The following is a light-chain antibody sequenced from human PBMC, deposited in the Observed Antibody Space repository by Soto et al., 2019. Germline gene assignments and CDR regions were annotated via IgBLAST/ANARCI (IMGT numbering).Light chain of an antibody. Sequence: QSALTQPASVSGSPGQSITISCTGTSRDVGGYNYVSWYQQHPGKAPKLMIYDVSNRPSGVSNRLSGSKSGNTASLTNSGLQAEDEADYYCSSYTSSSTVVFAGGTKLTVL. CDR1: SRDVGGYNY. J-gene: IGLJ2*01. CDR3: SSYTSSSTVV. CDR2: DVS. V-gene: IGLV2-14*01.